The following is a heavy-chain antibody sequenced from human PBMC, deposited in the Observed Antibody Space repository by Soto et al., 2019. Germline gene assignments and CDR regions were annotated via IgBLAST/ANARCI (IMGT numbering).Heavy chain of an antibody. CDR1: GFTFGDYA. Sequence: EVQLVESGGGLVQPGRSLRLSCIASGFTFGDYAMHWVRQAPGKGLEWVSGISWNSGTRGYADSVKGRFTISRDDAKNSLYLQMNNLRAEDTAFYYRTKGKDILVLGYAVDVWGHGTMVTVSS. V-gene: IGHV3-9*01. CDR3: TKGKDILVLGYAVDV. CDR2: ISWNSGTR. J-gene: IGHJ6*02. D-gene: IGHD2-15*01.